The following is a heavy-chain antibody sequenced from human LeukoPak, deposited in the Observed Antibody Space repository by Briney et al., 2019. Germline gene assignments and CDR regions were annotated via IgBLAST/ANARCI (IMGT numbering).Heavy chain of an antibody. CDR2: IYYSGST. CDR3: ARVVPAGNWFDP. CDR1: GDSISSGGYY. Sequence: SETLPLTCTVSGDSISSGGYYWSWIRQHPGKGLEWIGYIYYSGSTYYNPSLKSRVTISVDTSKNQFSLKLSSVTAADTAVYYCARVVPAGNWFDPWGQGTLVTVSS. J-gene: IGHJ5*02. V-gene: IGHV4-31*03. D-gene: IGHD2-2*01.